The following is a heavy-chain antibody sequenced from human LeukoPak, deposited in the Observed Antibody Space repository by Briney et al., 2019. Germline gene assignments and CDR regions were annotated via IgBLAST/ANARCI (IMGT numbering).Heavy chain of an antibody. CDR1: GFTFSSYW. CDR2: IKLDVSET. D-gene: IGHD6-19*01. CDR3: ARLNGGSGWYSYLYYYMDV. J-gene: IGHJ6*03. V-gene: IGHV3-7*01. Sequence: PGGSLRLSCAASGFTFSSYWMTWVRQAPGKGLEWVANIKLDVSETYYVDSVRGRFTISRDNTKNSLYLQMDSLRAEDTAVYYCARLNGGSGWYSYLYYYMDVWGKGTTVTVSS.